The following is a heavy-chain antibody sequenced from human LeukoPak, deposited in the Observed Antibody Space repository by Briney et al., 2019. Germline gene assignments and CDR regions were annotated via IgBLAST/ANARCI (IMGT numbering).Heavy chain of an antibody. CDR3: ARAKFSAYTGNPGARKSSYDMDV. CDR2: INHSGSA. J-gene: IGHJ6*03. CDR1: DGSFSGYY. Sequence: SETLSLTCAVYDGSFSGYYCSWIRQPPGKGLEWIGEINHSGSANYNPSLKSRVTIFLDTSKNQFSLNLSSVTAADTAVYYCARAKFSAYTGNPGARKSSYDMDVWGKGTTVTVSS. V-gene: IGHV4-34*01. D-gene: IGHD1-26*01.